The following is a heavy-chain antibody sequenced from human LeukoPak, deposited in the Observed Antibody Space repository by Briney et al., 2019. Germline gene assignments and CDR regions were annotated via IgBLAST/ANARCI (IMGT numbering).Heavy chain of an antibody. V-gene: IGHV3-23*01. Sequence: PGGSLRLSCAASGFTFDSYGMNWVRQAPGKGLEWVSGISGSGGSTYYADSVKGRFTISRDNSKNTLYLQMNSLRAEDTAVYYCAKKYYFGSGTFVYYFDYWGQGTLVTVSS. CDR1: GFTFDSYG. J-gene: IGHJ4*02. D-gene: IGHD3-10*01. CDR3: AKKYYFGSGTFVYYFDY. CDR2: ISGSGGST.